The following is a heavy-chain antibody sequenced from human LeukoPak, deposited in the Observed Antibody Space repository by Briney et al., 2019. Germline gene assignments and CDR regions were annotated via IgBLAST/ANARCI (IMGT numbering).Heavy chain of an antibody. J-gene: IGHJ3*02. CDR3: AREAYYYDSSGYYSYSAFDI. D-gene: IGHD3-22*01. CDR2: IYHSGST. Sequence: SETLSLTCAVSGGSISSSNWWSWVRQPPGKGLEWIGEIYHSGSTNYNPSLKSRVTISVDKSKNQFSLKLSSVTAADTAVYYCAREAYYYDSSGYYSYSAFDIWGQGTMVTVSS. V-gene: IGHV4-4*02. CDR1: GGSISSSNW.